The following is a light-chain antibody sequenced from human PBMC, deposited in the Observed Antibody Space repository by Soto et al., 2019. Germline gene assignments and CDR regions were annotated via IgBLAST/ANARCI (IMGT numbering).Light chain of an antibody. Sequence: DIQMTQSPSPLSASIGDRVTITCRASQSISTYLNWYQQKPGKAPTVLIYDASRLQSGVPSRFRGSGSGTDFTLTISGLQPEDSATYYCQQSYSAPWTFGQGTKVAIK. CDR2: DAS. CDR3: QQSYSAPWT. CDR1: QSISTY. J-gene: IGKJ1*01. V-gene: IGKV1-39*01.